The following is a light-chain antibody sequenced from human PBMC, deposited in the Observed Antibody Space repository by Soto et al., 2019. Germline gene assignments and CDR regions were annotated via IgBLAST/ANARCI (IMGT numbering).Light chain of an antibody. CDR2: DAS. CDR3: QQYNSYQFT. Sequence: DIQMTQSPSTLSASVGDRVTITCRASQSISSWLAWYQQKPGKAPKLLIYDASSLESGVPSRFSGSGSRTEFTLTISCLQPDDFATYYCQQYNSYQFTCGPGTKVDIK. V-gene: IGKV1-5*01. CDR1: QSISSW. J-gene: IGKJ3*01.